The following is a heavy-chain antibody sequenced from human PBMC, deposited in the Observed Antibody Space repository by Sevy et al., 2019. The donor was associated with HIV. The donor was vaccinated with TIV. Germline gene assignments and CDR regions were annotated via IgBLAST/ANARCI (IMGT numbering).Heavy chain of an antibody. CDR1: GGSFSGYY. D-gene: IGHD2-15*01. J-gene: IGHJ3*01. CDR2: INHSGGT. CDR3: ARHCTGSSCSHAFDF. V-gene: IGHV4-34*01. Sequence: SETLSLTCAVYGGSFSGYYWSWIRQPPGKGLEWIGEINHSGGTNYNPSLKSRVTISGDTYKNQFSLNLNSVTAADTAVYYCARHCTGSSCSHAFDFWGQGTMVTVSS.